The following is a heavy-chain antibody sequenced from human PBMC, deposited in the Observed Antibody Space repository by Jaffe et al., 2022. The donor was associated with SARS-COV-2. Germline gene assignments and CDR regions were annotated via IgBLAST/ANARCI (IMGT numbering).Heavy chain of an antibody. Sequence: QVQLVESGGGVVQPGRSLRLSCAASGFTFSSYGMHWVRQAPGKGLEWVAVIWYDGSNKYYADSVKGRFTISRDNSKNTLYLQMNSLRAEDTAVYYCARDAYYYDSSGYYGPWGQGTLVTVSS. CDR3: ARDAYYYDSSGYYGP. D-gene: IGHD3-22*01. CDR1: GFTFSSYG. J-gene: IGHJ5*02. CDR2: IWYDGSNK. V-gene: IGHV3-33*01.